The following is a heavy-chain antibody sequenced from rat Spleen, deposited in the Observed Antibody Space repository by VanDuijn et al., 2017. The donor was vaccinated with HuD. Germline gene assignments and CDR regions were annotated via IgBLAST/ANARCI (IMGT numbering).Heavy chain of an antibody. CDR3: TRDGTTGLLAYVLDA. J-gene: IGHJ4*01. D-gene: IGHD1-11*01. V-gene: IGHV2-63*01. Sequence: QVQLKESGPGLVQPSQTLSLTCTVSGFSLTSYRVHWVRQPPGKGLEWMGRMRYNGDTSYNSALKSRLSISRDTSKNQVFLKMNSLQTDDTGTYYCTRDGTTGLLAYVLDAWGQGASVTVSS. CDR1: GFSLTSYR. CDR2: MRYNGDT.